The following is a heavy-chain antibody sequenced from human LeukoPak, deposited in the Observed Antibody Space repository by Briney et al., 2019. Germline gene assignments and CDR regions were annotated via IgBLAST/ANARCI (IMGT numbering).Heavy chain of an antibody. CDR3: ARDSGFGSGKWFDP. J-gene: IGHJ5*02. CDR1: GGSISSGSYY. CDR2: IYTSGST. Sequence: SETLSLTCTVSGGSISSGSYYWSWIRQPAGRGLEWIGRIYTSGSTNYNPSLKSRVTISVDTSKNQFSLKLSSVTAADTAVYYCARDSGFGSGKWFDPWGQGTLVTVSS. V-gene: IGHV4-61*02. D-gene: IGHD3-10*01.